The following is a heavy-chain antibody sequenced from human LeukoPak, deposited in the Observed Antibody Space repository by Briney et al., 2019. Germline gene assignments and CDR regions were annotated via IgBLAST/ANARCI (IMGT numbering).Heavy chain of an antibody. CDR1: GFTVSRHY. Sequence: PGGSLRLSCAASGFTVSRHYMSWVRQTPGKGLEWVSIIYSPGGTYYADSVKGRFTISRDNSKNTVYLQMNSLRVEYTAVYYCERAPYSAASSATPPAFDIWGQGTMVTVSS. D-gene: IGHD2-2*01. CDR2: IYSPGGT. V-gene: IGHV3-53*01. CDR3: ERAPYSAASSATPPAFDI. J-gene: IGHJ3*02.